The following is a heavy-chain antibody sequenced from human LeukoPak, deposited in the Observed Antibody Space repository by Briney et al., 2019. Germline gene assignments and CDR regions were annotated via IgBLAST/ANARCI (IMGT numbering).Heavy chain of an antibody. Sequence: GGSLRLSCAASGFTFSATYMTWIRQAPGKGIEWVSYISNRGIIINYADSVKGRFTISRDDAKSSLYLHMNNLRTEDTALYYCASGGDYVGIAATFRYWGQGSLVTVSS. CDR1: GFTFSATY. V-gene: IGHV3-11*01. CDR3: ASGGDYVGIAATFRY. J-gene: IGHJ4*02. CDR2: ISNRGIII. D-gene: IGHD4-23*01.